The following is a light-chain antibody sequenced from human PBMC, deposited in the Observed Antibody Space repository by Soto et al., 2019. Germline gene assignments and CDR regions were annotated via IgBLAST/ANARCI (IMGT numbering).Light chain of an antibody. Sequence: DIQMTQSPSTLSASVGDRVTITCRASQSINNWVAWYQQKPGKAPKLFIFKASTLESGVPSRFSGSGSGTEVTLSISSLQPDDFETYFCQQYESFPRTFGQGTKVEIK. J-gene: IGKJ1*01. CDR1: QSINNW. CDR3: QQYESFPRT. V-gene: IGKV1-5*03. CDR2: KAS.